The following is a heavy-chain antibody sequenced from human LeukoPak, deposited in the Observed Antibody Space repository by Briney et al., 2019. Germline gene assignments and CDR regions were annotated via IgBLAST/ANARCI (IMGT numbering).Heavy chain of an antibody. CDR1: GDSMSSYY. CDR2: INHSGST. J-gene: IGHJ4*02. CDR3: ARSWGILTSHFDY. D-gene: IGHD3-9*01. Sequence: KPSETLSLTCTVSGDSMSSYYWSWIRQPPGKGLEWIGEINHSGSTNYNPSLKSRVTISVDTSKNQFSLKLSSVTAADTAVYYCARSWGILTSHFDYWGQGTLVTVSS. V-gene: IGHV4-34*01.